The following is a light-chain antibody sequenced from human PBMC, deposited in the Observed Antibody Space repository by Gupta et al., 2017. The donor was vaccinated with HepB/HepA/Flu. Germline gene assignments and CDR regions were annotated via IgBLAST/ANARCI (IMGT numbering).Light chain of an antibody. CDR3: QQYYSAPLT. CDR1: QSVLYSSNNKNY. CDR2: WAS. V-gene: IGKV4-1*01. Sequence: TVMTQSPDSLAVSLGERATFNCKSSQSVLYSSNNKNYLAWYQQKPGQPPKLLIYWASTRESGVPDRFSGSGSGTDFTLTISSLQAEDVAVYYCQQYYSAPLTFGGGTEVEIK. J-gene: IGKJ4*01.